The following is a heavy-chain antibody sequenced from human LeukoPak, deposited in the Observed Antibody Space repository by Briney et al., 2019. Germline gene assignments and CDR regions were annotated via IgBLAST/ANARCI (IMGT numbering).Heavy chain of an antibody. V-gene: IGHV5-51*01. Sequence: GESLKISCQGSGYSFTSYWIGWVRQMPGKGLEWMGIIYPGDSDTRYSPSFQGQVTISADKSISTAYLQWSSLKASDTAMYYCARRYNWNRSAFDIWGQGTMVTVSS. J-gene: IGHJ3*02. CDR1: GYSFTSYW. CDR2: IYPGDSDT. D-gene: IGHD1-1*01. CDR3: ARRYNWNRSAFDI.